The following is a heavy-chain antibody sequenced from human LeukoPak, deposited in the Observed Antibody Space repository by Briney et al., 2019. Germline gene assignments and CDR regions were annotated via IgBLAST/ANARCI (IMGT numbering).Heavy chain of an antibody. Sequence: GESLKISCKGSGYSFTSYWISWVRQMPGKGLEWMGRIDPSDSYTNYSPSFQGHVTISADKSISTAYLQWSSLKASDTAMNYCARQGYSSSSTLDYWGQGTLVTVSS. CDR3: ARQGYSSSSTLDY. CDR1: GYSFTSYW. J-gene: IGHJ4*02. D-gene: IGHD6-13*01. V-gene: IGHV5-10-1*01. CDR2: IDPSDSYT.